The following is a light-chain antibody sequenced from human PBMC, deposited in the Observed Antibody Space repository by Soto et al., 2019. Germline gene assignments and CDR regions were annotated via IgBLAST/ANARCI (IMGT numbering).Light chain of an antibody. V-gene: IGLV2-11*01. J-gene: IGLJ1*01. CDR3: CSYAVTSYV. CDR2: DVS. Sequence: QPGLTQPRPVCGSHGQSVTISCTGTSTNVSASTIVSRHQHHPGKAPKLMIYDVSERPSGVPDRFSGSKSGNTASLPIYGLQAEDEDDYYCCSYAVTSYVFGAGTKATLL. CDR1: STNVSASTI.